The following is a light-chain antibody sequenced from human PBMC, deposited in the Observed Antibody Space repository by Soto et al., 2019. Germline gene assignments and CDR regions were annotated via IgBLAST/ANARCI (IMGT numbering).Light chain of an antibody. V-gene: IGKV3-15*01. CDR2: GAS. Sequence: ELVMTQSPATLSVSPGERATLSCRASQSVSSNLAWYQQKPGQAPRPLIYGASTRATGIPANFSGSGSGTEFTLTISSLQSEDFAVYYCQHYNIWPPTWTSGQGTKAEVK. CDR3: QHYNIWPPTWT. J-gene: IGKJ1*01. CDR1: QSVSSN.